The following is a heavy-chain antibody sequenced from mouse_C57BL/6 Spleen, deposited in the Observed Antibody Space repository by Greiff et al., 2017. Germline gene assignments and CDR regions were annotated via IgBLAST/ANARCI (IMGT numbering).Heavy chain of an antibody. V-gene: IGHV1-54*01. CDR2: INPGSGGT. D-gene: IGHD3-2*02. CDR3: ARGDSSGSLDY. CDR1: GYAFTNYL. Sequence: LVESGAELVRPGTSVKVSCKASGYAFTNYLIEWVKQRPGQGLEWIGVINPGSGGTNYNEKFKGKATLTADKSSSTAYMQLSSLTSEDSAVYFCARGDSSGSLDYWGQGTTLTVSS. J-gene: IGHJ2*01.